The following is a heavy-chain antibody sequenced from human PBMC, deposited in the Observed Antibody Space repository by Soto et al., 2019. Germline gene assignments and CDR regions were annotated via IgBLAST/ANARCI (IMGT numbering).Heavy chain of an antibody. CDR2: ISSSGSTI. Sequence: QTGGSLRLSCAASGFTFSSYEMNWARQAPGKGLEWFSYISSSGSTIYYADSVKGRFTISRDNTKNSLYLQMDSLRAEDTAVYYCARYNWNYSGLDVWGQGTTVTVSS. J-gene: IGHJ6*02. V-gene: IGHV3-48*03. D-gene: IGHD1-20*01. CDR1: GFTFSSYE. CDR3: ARYNWNYSGLDV.